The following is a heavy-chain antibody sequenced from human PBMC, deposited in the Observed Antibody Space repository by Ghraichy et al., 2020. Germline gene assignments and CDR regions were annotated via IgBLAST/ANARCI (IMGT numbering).Heavy chain of an antibody. V-gene: IGHV3-30-3*01. CDR3: ARDRYSSSPRAGMDV. CDR2: ISYDGSNK. CDR1: GFTFSSYA. Sequence: GGSLRLSCAASGFTFSSYAMHWVRQAPGKGLEWVAVISYDGSNKYYADSVKGRFTISRDNSKNTLYLQMNSLRAEDTAVYYCARDRYSSSPRAGMDVWGQGTTVTVSS. J-gene: IGHJ6*02. D-gene: IGHD6-13*01.